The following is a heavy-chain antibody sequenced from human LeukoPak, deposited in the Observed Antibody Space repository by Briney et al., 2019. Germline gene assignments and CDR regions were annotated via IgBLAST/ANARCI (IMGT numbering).Heavy chain of an antibody. V-gene: IGHV1-69*13. CDR1: GGTFSSYA. CDR3: ASLMALGPPMPAAGTEVDY. Sequence: PGASVKVSCKASGGTFSSYAISWVRQAPGQGLEWMGGIIPIFGTANYAQKFQGRVTITADESTSTAYMELSSLRSEDTAVYYCASLMALGPPMPAAGTEVDYWGQGTLVTVSS. D-gene: IGHD6-13*01. J-gene: IGHJ4*02. CDR2: IIPIFGTA.